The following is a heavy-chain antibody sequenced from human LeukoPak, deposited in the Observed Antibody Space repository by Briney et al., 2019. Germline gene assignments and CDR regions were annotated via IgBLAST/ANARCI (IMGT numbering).Heavy chain of an antibody. J-gene: IGHJ4*02. CDR3: AKDLEIVATISY. CDR1: GFTFSDYY. CDR2: ISSSGSTI. V-gene: IGHV3-11*04. Sequence: GGSLRLSCAASGFTFSDYYMSWIRQAPGKGLEWVSYISSSGSTIYYADSVKGRFTISRDNSKNTLYLQMNSLRAEDTAVYYCAKDLEIVATISYWGQGTLVTVSS. D-gene: IGHD5-12*01.